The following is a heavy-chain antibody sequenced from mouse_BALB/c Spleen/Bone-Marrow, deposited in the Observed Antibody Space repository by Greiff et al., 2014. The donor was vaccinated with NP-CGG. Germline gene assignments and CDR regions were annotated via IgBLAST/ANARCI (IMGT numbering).Heavy chain of an antibody. Sequence: EVKLVESGGGLVKPGGSLRLSCAASGFTFSSYAMSWVRRTPEKRLEWVASISSGGSTYYPDSVKGRFTISRDNARNILYLQMSSLRSEDTAMYYCAREVDGWYYFDYWGQGTTLTVSS. CDR2: ISSGGST. J-gene: IGHJ2*01. CDR1: GFTFSSYA. CDR3: AREVDGWYYFDY. D-gene: IGHD2-3*01. V-gene: IGHV5-6-5*01.